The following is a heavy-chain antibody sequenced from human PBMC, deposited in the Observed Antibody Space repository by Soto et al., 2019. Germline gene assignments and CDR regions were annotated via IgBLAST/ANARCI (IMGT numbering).Heavy chain of an antibody. D-gene: IGHD2-15*01. V-gene: IGHV1-18*01. J-gene: IGHJ5*02. CDR2: SSPYNGNT. CDR1: GYTFTSFG. CDR3: ARGGLGYCSCGSCPQNWFDP. Sequence: QVQLVQSGAEVKKPGASVKVSCKASGYTFTSFGITWVRQALGQGLEWLGWSSPYNGNTHYVQKFQGRVTMTTDTSTGTAYMELRSLRSDDTAVYFCARGGLGYCSCGSCPQNWFDPWGQGTLVTVSS.